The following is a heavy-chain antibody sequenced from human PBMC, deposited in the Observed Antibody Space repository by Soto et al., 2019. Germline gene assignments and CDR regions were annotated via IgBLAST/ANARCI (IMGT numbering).Heavy chain of an antibody. CDR1: GFTFSSYD. D-gene: IGHD3-10*01. V-gene: IGHV3-13*01. CDR2: IGTAGDT. Sequence: GGSLRLSCAASGFTFSSYDMHWVRQATGKGLEWVSAIGTAGDTYYPGSVKGRFTISRENAKNSWYLQMNSLRAEDTAVYYCARGEFPYGDFDYWGQGTLGTVSS. J-gene: IGHJ4*02. CDR3: ARGEFPYGDFDY.